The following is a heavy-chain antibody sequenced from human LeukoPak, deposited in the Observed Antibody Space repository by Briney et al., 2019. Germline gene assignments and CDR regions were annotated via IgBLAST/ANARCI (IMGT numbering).Heavy chain of an antibody. Sequence: GASVKVSCKASGYTFTSYDINWVRQATGQGLEWMGWMNPSSGNTGYAQKFQGRVTMTRNTSISTAYMELSSLRSEDTAVYYCARGSRYEWELQPYAFDIWGQGTMVTVSS. V-gene: IGHV1-8*01. CDR1: GYTFTSYD. J-gene: IGHJ3*02. D-gene: IGHD1-26*01. CDR2: MNPSSGNT. CDR3: ARGSRYEWELQPYAFDI.